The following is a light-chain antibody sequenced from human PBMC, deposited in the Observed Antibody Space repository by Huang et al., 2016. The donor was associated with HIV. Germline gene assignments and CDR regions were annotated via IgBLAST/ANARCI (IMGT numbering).Light chain of an antibody. Sequence: DIVLTQSPAILSLSPGERATLSCRASQDVNNYLAWYQQTPGQAPRLRSSDASIRAAGIPARVSGGGSGTDFTLMVSSLEPEDVAVYYCQQRSFWRRSITFGQGTRLEV. CDR1: QDVNNY. J-gene: IGKJ5*01. CDR3: QQRSFWRRSIT. V-gene: IGKV3-11*01. CDR2: DAS.